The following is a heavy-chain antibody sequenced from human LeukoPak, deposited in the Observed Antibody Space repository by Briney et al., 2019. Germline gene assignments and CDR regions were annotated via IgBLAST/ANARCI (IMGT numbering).Heavy chain of an antibody. CDR3: ARSGDGPSLLDY. J-gene: IGHJ4*02. V-gene: IGHV3-30*03. Sequence: GGSLRLSCAASGFTFSSYSMNWVRQAPGKGLEWVAVISYDGSNKYYADSVKGRFTISRDNSKNTLYLQMNSLRAEDTAVYYCARSGDGPSLLDYWGQGTLVTVSS. CDR1: GFTFSSYS. D-gene: IGHD5-24*01. CDR2: ISYDGSNK.